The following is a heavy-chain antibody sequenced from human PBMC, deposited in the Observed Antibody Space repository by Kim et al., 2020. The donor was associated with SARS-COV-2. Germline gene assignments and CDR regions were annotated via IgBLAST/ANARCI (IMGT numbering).Heavy chain of an antibody. V-gene: IGHV3-33*06. D-gene: IGHD6-13*01. J-gene: IGHJ4*02. Sequence: AGTMKGRFTISRDNSKNTLYLQMNSLRAEDTAVYYCAKPRGSSSWYYFDYWGQGTLVTVSS. CDR3: AKPRGSSSWYYFDY.